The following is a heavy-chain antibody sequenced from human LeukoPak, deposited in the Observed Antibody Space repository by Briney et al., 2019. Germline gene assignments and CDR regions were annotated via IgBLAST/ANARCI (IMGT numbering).Heavy chain of an antibody. CDR2: IGASGSDT. CDR1: GFTFSSHA. D-gene: IGHD6-13*01. CDR3: AKVTGGAAMAVDY. V-gene: IGHV3-23*01. Sequence: GGSLRLSCAASGFTFSSHAMSWVRQAAGKGLEWVSAIGASGSDTYYADSVKGRFTISRDNSKNTLYLQMNSLRAEDTAVFYCAKVTGGAAMAVDYWGQGTLVTVFS. J-gene: IGHJ4*02.